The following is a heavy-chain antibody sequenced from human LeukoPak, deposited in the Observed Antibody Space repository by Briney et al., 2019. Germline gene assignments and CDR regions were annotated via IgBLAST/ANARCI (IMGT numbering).Heavy chain of an antibody. D-gene: IGHD6-19*01. CDR2: INSDGSST. Sequence: GGSLRLSCAASGFTFSRYWMHWVRQAPGKGLVWVSRINSDGSSTGHADSVKGRFTISRDNAKNTLYLQMNSLRAEDTAVYYCARILIYRGGQWLVYDYWGQGTLVTVSS. J-gene: IGHJ4*02. CDR3: ARILIYRGGQWLVYDY. CDR1: GFTFSRYW. V-gene: IGHV3-74*01.